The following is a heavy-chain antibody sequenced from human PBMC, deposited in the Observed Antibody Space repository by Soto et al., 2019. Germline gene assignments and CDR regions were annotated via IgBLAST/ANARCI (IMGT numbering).Heavy chain of an antibody. CDR3: ARDGPVDDFWSGYSKGYYYGMDV. CDR2: IIPIFGTA. CDR1: GGTFSSYA. Sequence: QVQLVQSGAEVKKPGSSVKVSCKASGGTFSSYAISWVRQAPGQGLEWMGGIIPIFGTANYAQKFQGRVTITADKSTSTAYMELSSLRSEDTAVYYCARDGPVDDFWSGYSKGYYYGMDVWGQGTTVTVSS. J-gene: IGHJ6*02. D-gene: IGHD3-3*01. V-gene: IGHV1-69*06.